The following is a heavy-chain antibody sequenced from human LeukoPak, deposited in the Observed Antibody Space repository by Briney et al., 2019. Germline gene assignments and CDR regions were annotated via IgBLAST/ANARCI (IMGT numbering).Heavy chain of an antibody. CDR2: TNPNSGGT. V-gene: IGHV1-2*02. CDR3: ARNTRSTLAYDY. D-gene: IGHD1-1*01. J-gene: IGHJ4*02. Sequence: GASVKVSCKASGYTFTGYYLHWARQAPGQGLEWMGWTNPNSGGTNYAQKFQGRVTMTSDTSISTAYMELSRLTSDDTAVYYCARNTRSTLAYDYWGQGTLVTVSS. CDR1: GYTFTGYY.